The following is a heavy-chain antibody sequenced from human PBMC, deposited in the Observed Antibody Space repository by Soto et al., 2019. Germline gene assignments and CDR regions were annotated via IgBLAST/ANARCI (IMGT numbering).Heavy chain of an antibody. CDR2: MSPNNIYT. D-gene: IGHD6-13*01. Sequence: QVQLVQSGAEVKKPGASVKVSCKASGYTFTSYDINWVRQATGQGLEWMGWMSPNNIYTVYAQKFQGRATMTRNTSISTADMELSSLRPEDTAVYYCAREYSEAGDNRKSYGMDVWGQGTTVTVSS. J-gene: IGHJ6*02. CDR1: GYTFTSYD. V-gene: IGHV1-8*01. CDR3: AREYSEAGDNRKSYGMDV.